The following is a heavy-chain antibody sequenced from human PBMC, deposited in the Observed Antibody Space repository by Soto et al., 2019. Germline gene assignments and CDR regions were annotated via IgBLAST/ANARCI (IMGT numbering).Heavy chain of an antibody. CDR3: ARDRLSATAPIDF. CDR2: ISSSSSTI. J-gene: IGHJ4*02. V-gene: IGHV3-48*01. D-gene: IGHD2-21*02. Sequence: PGGSLRLSCAASGFTFSSYSMNWVRQAPGKGLEWVSYISSSSSTIYYADSVKGRFTISRDNAKNSLYLQMNSLRAEDTAVYYCARDRLSATAPIDFCGQGTLVTVSS. CDR1: GFTFSSYS.